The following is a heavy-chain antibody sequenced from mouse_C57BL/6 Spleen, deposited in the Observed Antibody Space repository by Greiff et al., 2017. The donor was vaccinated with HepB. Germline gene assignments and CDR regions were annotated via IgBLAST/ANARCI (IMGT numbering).Heavy chain of an antibody. CDR2: INPNYGTT. J-gene: IGHJ1*03. CDR3: ARGRYYYGSSYWYFDV. Sequence: VQLKESGPELVKPGASVKISCKASGYSFTDYNMNWVKQSNGKSLEWIGVINPNYGTTSYNQKFKGKATLTVDQSSSTAYMQLNSLTSEDSAVYYCARGRYYYGSSYWYFDVWGTGTTVTVSS. CDR1: GYSFTDYN. D-gene: IGHD1-1*01. V-gene: IGHV1-39*01.